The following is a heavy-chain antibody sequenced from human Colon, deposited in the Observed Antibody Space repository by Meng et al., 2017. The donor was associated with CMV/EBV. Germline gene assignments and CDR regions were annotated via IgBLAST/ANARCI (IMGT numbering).Heavy chain of an antibody. Sequence: GESLKISCTASGFTFGDYAMSWVRQAPGKGLEWVGFIRSKAYGGTTEYAASVKGRFTISRDDSKSIAYLQMNSLKTEDTAVYYCARGGRSMYQLLSIYWGQGTLVTVSS. CDR1: GFTFGDYA. V-gene: IGHV3-49*04. CDR3: ARGGRSMYQLLSIY. D-gene: IGHD2-2*01. CDR2: IRSKAYGGTT. J-gene: IGHJ4*02.